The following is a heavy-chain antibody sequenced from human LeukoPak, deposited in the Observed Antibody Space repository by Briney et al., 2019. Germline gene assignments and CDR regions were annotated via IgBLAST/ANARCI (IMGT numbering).Heavy chain of an antibody. CDR3: ARTSIAARGIFDY. J-gene: IGHJ4*02. D-gene: IGHD6-6*01. CDR2: ISYDGSNK. Sequence: GGSLRLSCAASGFTFSGYGIHWVRQAPGKGLEWVAVISYDGSNKYYADSVKGRFTISRDNAKNSLYLQMNSLRAEDTAVYYCARTSIAARGIFDYWGQGTLVTVSS. V-gene: IGHV3-30*03. CDR1: GFTFSGYG.